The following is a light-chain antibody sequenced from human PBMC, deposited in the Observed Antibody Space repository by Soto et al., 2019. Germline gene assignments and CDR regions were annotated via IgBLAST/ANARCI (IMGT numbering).Light chain of an antibody. CDR2: DVS. CDR3: SSYTSSSTVL. CDR1: SSDVGGYNY. Sequence: QSALTQPASVSGSPGQSITISCTGTSSDVGGYNYVSWYQQHPGKAPKLTIYDVSNRPSGVSNRFSGSKSGNTASLTISGLEAEDEAEYYCSSYTSSSTVLFGGGTKLTVL. J-gene: IGLJ2*01. V-gene: IGLV2-14*01.